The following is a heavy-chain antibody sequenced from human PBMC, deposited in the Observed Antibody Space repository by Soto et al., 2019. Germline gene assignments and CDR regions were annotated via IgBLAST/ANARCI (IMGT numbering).Heavy chain of an antibody. CDR1: SGSFKNYV. V-gene: IGHV1-69*06. J-gene: IGHJ4*02. CDR2: IIPTFGTP. Sequence: SGKVSYKASSGSFKNYVINWVRQAPGQGLEWMAGIIPTFGTPNYAQKFQGRVTITADKSTSTAYMELNSLRSEDTAVYYCAGRCDGTNCLAHFDYWGQGTLVTVSS. D-gene: IGHD2-2*01. CDR3: AGRCDGTNCLAHFDY.